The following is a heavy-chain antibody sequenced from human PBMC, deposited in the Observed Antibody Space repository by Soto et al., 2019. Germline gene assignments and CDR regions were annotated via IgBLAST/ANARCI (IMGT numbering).Heavy chain of an antibody. CDR3: TSKQYFDPGVFDS. V-gene: IGHV4-4*02. J-gene: IGHJ4*02. Sequence: ALETLPHTCGVSGGSSITPKWWSWVRQPPGKGLEWIGEIYHSGSTNYNPSLKSRVTISVDKSKNQFSLKLSSVTAADTAVYYCTSKQYFDPGVFDSWGQGTLVTVSS. CDR2: IYHSGST. D-gene: IGHD3-9*01. CDR1: GGSSITPKW.